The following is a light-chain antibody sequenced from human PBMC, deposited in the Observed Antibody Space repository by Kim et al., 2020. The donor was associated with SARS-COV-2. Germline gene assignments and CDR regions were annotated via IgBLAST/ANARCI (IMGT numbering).Light chain of an antibody. Sequence: SASVGDRITITCRASQNINNYLNWYQQKPGNAPKLLIYAASSLPTGVPPRFGGSGSGTDFTLTINSLHPEDFATYFCQQSYNSLYSFGQGTKLEI. J-gene: IGKJ2*03. CDR1: QNINNY. V-gene: IGKV1-39*01. CDR2: AAS. CDR3: QQSYNSLYS.